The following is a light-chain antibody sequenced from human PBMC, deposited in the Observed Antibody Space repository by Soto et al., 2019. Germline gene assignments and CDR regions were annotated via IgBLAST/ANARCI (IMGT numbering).Light chain of an antibody. CDR2: EDN. V-gene: IGLV2-23*01. Sequence: SALTQPASVSGSPGQSITISCTGTSSDVGTYNLVSWYQKYPGKAPKLIIYEDNKRPSGVSNRFSGSESGNTASLTISGLQAEDEAAYFCCSYAGGATYVFGTGTKVTVL. CDR1: SSDVGTYNL. J-gene: IGLJ1*01. CDR3: CSYAGGATYV.